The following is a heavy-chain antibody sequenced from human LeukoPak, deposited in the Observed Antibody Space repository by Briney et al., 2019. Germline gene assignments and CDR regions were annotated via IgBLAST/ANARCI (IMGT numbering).Heavy chain of an antibody. CDR1: GGSLSSSSYY. CDR3: ARVGTNYYGSGSYGP. V-gene: IGHV4-39*07. CDR2: IYYSGST. Sequence: SETLSLTCTVSGGSLSSSSYYWGWIRQPPGKGLEWIGSIYYSGSTYYNPSLKSRVTISVDTSKNQFSLKLSSVTAADTAVYYCARVGTNYYGSGSYGPWGQGTLVTVSS. J-gene: IGHJ5*02. D-gene: IGHD3-10*01.